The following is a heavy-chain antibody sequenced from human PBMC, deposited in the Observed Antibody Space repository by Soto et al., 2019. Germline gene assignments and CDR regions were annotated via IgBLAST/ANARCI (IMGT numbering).Heavy chain of an antibody. D-gene: IGHD5-18*01. CDR1: GFTFSRYA. Sequence: GGSLRLSCAASGFTFSRYAMSWVRKAPGKGLEWVSAISGSGGSTYYADSVKGQFTISRDNSKNTLYLQMNSLKAEDTAEDYCAKARDTANYYYYDINVWGQGTTVTVSS. CDR2: ISGSGGST. CDR3: AKARDTANYYYYDINV. J-gene: IGHJ6*02. V-gene: IGHV3-23*01.